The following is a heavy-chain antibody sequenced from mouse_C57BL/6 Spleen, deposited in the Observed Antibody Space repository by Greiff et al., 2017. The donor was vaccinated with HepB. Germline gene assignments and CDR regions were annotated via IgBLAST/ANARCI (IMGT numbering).Heavy chain of an antibody. CDR3: ARERNYYGSSLAWFAY. Sequence: EVQLQQSGPELVKPGASVKISCKASGYTFTDYYMNWVKQSHGKSLEWIGDINPNNGGTSYNQKFKGKATLTVDKSSSTAYMELRSLTSEDSAVYYCARERNYYGSSLAWFAYWGQGTLVTVSA. CDR2: INPNNGGT. CDR1: GYTFTDYY. J-gene: IGHJ3*01. D-gene: IGHD1-1*01. V-gene: IGHV1-26*01.